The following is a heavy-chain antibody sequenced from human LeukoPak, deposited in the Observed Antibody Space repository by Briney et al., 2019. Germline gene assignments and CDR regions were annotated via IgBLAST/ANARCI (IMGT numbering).Heavy chain of an antibody. CDR2: IYYSGST. D-gene: IGHD5-12*01. J-gene: IGHJ6*02. CDR3: ALTLSGYDLYYGMDV. V-gene: IGHV4-30-4*01. CDR1: GGSISSGDYY. Sequence: PSETLSLTCTVSGGSISSGDYYWRRIRQPPGKGLEWIGYIYYSGSTSYSPSLKSRVTISVDTSKNQFSLKLSSVTAADTAVYYCALTLSGYDLYYGMDVWGQGTTVTVSS.